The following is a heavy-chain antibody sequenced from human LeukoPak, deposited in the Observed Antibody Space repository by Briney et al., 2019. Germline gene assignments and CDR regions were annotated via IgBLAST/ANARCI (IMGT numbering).Heavy chain of an antibody. D-gene: IGHD2-15*01. V-gene: IGHV1-18*01. CDR3: ARDRAGIGYCSGGSCYYWFDP. J-gene: IGHJ5*02. Sequence: ASVKVSCKASGYTFTSYGISWVRQAPGQGPEWTGWISAYNGNTNYAQKLQGRVTMTTDTSTSTAYTELRSLRSDDTAVYYCARDRAGIGYCSGGSCYYWFDPWGQGTLVTVSS. CDR1: GYTFTSYG. CDR2: ISAYNGNT.